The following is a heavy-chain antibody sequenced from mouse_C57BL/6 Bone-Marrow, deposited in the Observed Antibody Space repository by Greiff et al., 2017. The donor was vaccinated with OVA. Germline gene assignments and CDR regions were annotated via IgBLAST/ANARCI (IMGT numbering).Heavy chain of an antibody. J-gene: IGHJ3*01. V-gene: IGHV1-80*01. Sequence: QVHVKQSGAELVKPGASVKISCKASGYAFSSYWMNWVKQRPGKGLEWIGQIYPGDGDTNYNGKFKGKATLTADKSSSTAYMQLSSLTSEDSAVYFCAREPPFRAWFAYWGQGTLVTVSA. CDR3: AREPPFRAWFAY. CDR2: IYPGDGDT. CDR1: GYAFSSYW.